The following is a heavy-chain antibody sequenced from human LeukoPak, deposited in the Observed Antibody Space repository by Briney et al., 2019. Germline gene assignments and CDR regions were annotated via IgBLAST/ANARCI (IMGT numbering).Heavy chain of an antibody. D-gene: IGHD2-15*01. CDR3: ARDSMNYHYYMDV. CDR1: GGSFSGYY. Sequence: SETLSLTCAVYGGSFSGYYWSWIRQPPGKGLEWIGEINHSGSTNYNPSLKSRVTISVDTSKNQFSLKLSSVTAADTAVYYCARDSMNYHYYMDVWGKGTTVTVSS. CDR2: INHSGST. V-gene: IGHV4-34*01. J-gene: IGHJ6*03.